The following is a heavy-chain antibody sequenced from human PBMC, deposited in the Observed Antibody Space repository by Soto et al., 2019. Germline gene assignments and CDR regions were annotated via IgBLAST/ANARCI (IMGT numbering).Heavy chain of an antibody. CDR1: GFTFSSYA. CDR3: ARARGERRVRGEWDY. Sequence: EVQLVESGGGLVQPGGSLRLSCAASGFTFSSYAMHWVRQAPGKGLEYVSAISSNGGSTYYVNSVKGRFTISRDNSKNTLYLQMGSLRAEDMAVYYCARARGERRVRGEWDYWGQGTLVTVSS. J-gene: IGHJ4*02. D-gene: IGHD3-10*01. CDR2: ISSNGGST. V-gene: IGHV3-64*01.